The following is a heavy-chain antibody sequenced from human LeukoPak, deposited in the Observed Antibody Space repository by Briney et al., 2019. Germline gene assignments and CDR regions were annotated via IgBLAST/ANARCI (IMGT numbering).Heavy chain of an antibody. J-gene: IGHJ5*02. CDR2: MNTKSDNT. V-gene: IGHV1-8*01. CDR3: TKGSVEFGTKYFDP. CDR1: GYIFTSYA. Sequence: GSVKVSCKASGYIFTSYAISWVRQAPGQGLEWMGWMNTKSDNTGYSQKFKGRVTMTRATSITTAYMELRSLRSDDAGVYYCTKGSVEFGTKYFDPWGQGTLVTVSS. D-gene: IGHD3-10*01.